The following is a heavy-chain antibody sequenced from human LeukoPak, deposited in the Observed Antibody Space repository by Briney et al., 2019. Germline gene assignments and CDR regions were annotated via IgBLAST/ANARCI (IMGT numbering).Heavy chain of an antibody. CDR3: ARDGDHYEETHFDY. J-gene: IGHJ4*02. V-gene: IGHV3-33*01. CDR1: GFIFSNYG. D-gene: IGHD3-22*01. CDR2: VWSTGDRT. Sequence: PGRSLRLSCSASGFIFSNYGMHWVRQAPRKGPEWEGVVWSTGDRTYYGDSVKGRFIISRDNSKKTLYIEMNGLRAEDTAVYSCARDGDHYEETHFDYWGQGTLVTVSS.